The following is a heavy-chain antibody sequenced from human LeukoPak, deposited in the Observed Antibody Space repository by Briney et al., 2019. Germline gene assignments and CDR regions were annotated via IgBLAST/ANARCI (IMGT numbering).Heavy chain of an antibody. CDR1: GGSISSSSYY. D-gene: IGHD3-10*01. CDR3: ARPNYGSGSYYRWFDP. J-gene: IGHJ5*02. Sequence: SETLSLTCTVSGGSISSSSYYWGWIRQPPGKGLEWIGSIYYSGSTYYNPSLKSRVTISVDTSKNQFPLKLSSVTAADTAVYYCARPNYGSGSYYRWFDPWGQGTLVTVSS. V-gene: IGHV4-39*01. CDR2: IYYSGST.